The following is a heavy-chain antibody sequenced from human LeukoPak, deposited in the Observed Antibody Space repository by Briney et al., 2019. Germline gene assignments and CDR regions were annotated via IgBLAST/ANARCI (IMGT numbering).Heavy chain of an antibody. CDR1: GGSFSGYY. J-gene: IGHJ6*02. D-gene: IGHD3-3*01. V-gene: IGHV4-34*01. Sequence: SETLSLTCAVYGGSFSGYYWSWIRQPPGKGLEWIGEINHSGSTNYNPSLKSRVTISVDTSKNQFSLKLSSVTAADTAVYYCARRGGVPYDFWSGYFGYYGMDVWGQGTTVTVSS. CDR3: ARRGGVPYDFWSGYFGYYGMDV. CDR2: INHSGST.